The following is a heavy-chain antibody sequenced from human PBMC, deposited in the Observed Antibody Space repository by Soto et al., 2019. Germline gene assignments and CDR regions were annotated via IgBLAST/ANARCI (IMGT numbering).Heavy chain of an antibody. CDR3: AHSILRPWGWAFDI. Sequence: QITLKESGPTLVKPTQTLTLTCTFCGFSLSTSGVGVGWIRQPPGKALEWLALIYWDDGKRYSPSLKSRLTITKDTSKNQVVLTMTNMDPVDTATYYCAHSILRPWGWAFDIWGQGTMVTVSS. J-gene: IGHJ3*02. CDR1: GFSLSTSGVG. D-gene: IGHD3-16*01. V-gene: IGHV2-5*02. CDR2: IYWDDGK.